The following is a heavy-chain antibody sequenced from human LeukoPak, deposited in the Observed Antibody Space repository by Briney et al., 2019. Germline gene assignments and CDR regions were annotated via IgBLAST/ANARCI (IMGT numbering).Heavy chain of an antibody. V-gene: IGHV3-72*01. J-gene: IGHJ6*03. Sequence: PGGSLRLSCVVSGFIFSDHYMDWVRQAPGKGLEWVGRTRHKADSYTTEYAASVKGRFTISRDDSKNSLYLQMNSLKTEDTAVYYCARTYYYYYMDVWGKGTTVTVSS. CDR1: GFIFSDHY. CDR3: ARTYYYYYMDV. CDR2: TRHKADSYTT.